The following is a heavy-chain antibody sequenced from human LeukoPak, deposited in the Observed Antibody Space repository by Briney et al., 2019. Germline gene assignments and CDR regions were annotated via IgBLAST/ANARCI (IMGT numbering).Heavy chain of an antibody. CDR2: IYYSGST. J-gene: IGHJ6*03. Sequence: SETLSLTCTVSGGSISSYYWSWIRQPPGKGLEWIGYIYYSGSTNYNPSLKSRVTISVDTSKNQFSLKLSSVTAADTAVYYCARSGRLLYYYYYYMDVWGKGTTVTVSS. D-gene: IGHD2-15*01. V-gene: IGHV4-59*08. CDR3: ARSGRLLYYYYYYMDV. CDR1: GGSISSYY.